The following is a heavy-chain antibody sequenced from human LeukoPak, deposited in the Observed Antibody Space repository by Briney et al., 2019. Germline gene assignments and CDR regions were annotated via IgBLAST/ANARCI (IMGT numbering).Heavy chain of an antibody. CDR2: IYDSGST. V-gene: IGHV4-39*07. CDR3: AKYRWGGNGGFDY. Sequence: IPSETLSLTCTVSGGSIRSSYYYWGWIRQPPGKGLEWIGSIYDSGSTYYNPSLKSRVTISVDTSKNQFSLKLSSVTAADTAVYYCAKYRWGGNGGFDYWGQGTLVTVSS. J-gene: IGHJ4*02. D-gene: IGHD3-10*01. CDR1: GGSIRSSYYY.